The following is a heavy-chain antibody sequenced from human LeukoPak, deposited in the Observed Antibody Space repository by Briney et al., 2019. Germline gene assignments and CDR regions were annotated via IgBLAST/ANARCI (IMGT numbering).Heavy chain of an antibody. D-gene: IGHD5-18*01. CDR3: ARDFVAGDTANYYYYYMDV. V-gene: IGHV3-48*01. Sequence: GGSLRLSCAASGFTFSSYSMNWVRQAPGKGLEWVSYISSSSSTIYYADSVKGRFTISRDNAKNSLYLQMNSLRAEDTAVYYCARDFVAGDTANYYYYYMDVWGKGTTVTVSS. CDR2: ISSSSSTI. CDR1: GFTFSSYS. J-gene: IGHJ6*03.